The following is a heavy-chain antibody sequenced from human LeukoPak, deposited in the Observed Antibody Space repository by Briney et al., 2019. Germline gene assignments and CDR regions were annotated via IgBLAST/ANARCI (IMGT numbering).Heavy chain of an antibody. CDR3: AREASTWHIDY. D-gene: IGHD6-13*01. J-gene: IGHJ4*02. Sequence: GASVKVSCKASGFTFSSYGISWVRQAPGLGLEWVGWINPYNGNTNYAQKLQGRVTMTTDTSTSTAYMELRSLRSDDTAVYYCAREASTWHIDYWGQGTLVTVSS. V-gene: IGHV1-18*01. CDR1: GFTFSSYG. CDR2: INPYNGNT.